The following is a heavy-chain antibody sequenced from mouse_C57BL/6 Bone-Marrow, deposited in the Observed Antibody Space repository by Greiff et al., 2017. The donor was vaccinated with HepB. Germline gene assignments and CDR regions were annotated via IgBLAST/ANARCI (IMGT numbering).Heavy chain of an antibody. Sequence: QVQLKESGPELVKPGASVKISCKASGYSFTSYYIHWVKQRPGQGLEWIGWIYPGNGNTNYNEKFKGRATLTEDTSSSTAYMQLSSLTAEDSAVYYCARGTLLWRFAYWGQGTLVTVSA. CDR2: IYPGNGNT. J-gene: IGHJ3*01. CDR3: ARGTLLWRFAY. V-gene: IGHV1-66*01. CDR1: GYSFTSYY. D-gene: IGHD2-1*01.